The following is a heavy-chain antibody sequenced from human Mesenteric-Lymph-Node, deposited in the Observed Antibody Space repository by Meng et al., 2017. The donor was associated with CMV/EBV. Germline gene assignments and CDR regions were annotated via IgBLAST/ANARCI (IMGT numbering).Heavy chain of an antibody. D-gene: IGHD3-10*01. V-gene: IGHV3-7*01. CDR1: GFTFSSYW. CDR3: AKVSGRATVRGALDY. J-gene: IGHJ4*02. Sequence: GGSLRLSCAASGFTFSSYWMSWVRQAPGKGLEWVANIKQDGSEKYYVDSVKGRFTISRDNAKNSLYLQMNSLRAEDTAVYYCAKVSGRATVRGALDYWGQGTLVTVSS. CDR2: IKQDGSEK.